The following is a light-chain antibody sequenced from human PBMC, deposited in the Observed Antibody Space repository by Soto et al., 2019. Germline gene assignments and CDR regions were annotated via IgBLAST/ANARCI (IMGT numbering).Light chain of an antibody. CDR1: QNIRTY. CDR3: EQGDSTPS. J-gene: IGKJ5*01. Sequence: DIQMTQNPPSLSASVGDRVTITFRASQNIRTYLNWYQQKPGKAPKVLIYYVSTLGTGVPSRFSGRGSGTDFSLTISSLQPEDFATYFCEQGDSTPSFAHGRRLEI. CDR2: YVS. V-gene: IGKV1-39*01.